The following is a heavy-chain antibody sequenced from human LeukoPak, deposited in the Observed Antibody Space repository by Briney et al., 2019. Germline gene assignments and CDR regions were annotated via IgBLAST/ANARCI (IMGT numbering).Heavy chain of an antibody. CDR1: GYTFTSYG. V-gene: IGHV1-18*01. Sequence: GASVKVSCKASGYTFTSYGISWVRQAPGQRLEWMGWISAYNGNTNYAQKLQGRVTMTTDTSTSTAYMELRSLRSDDTAVYYCARDLGWRHYYYYGMDVWGQGTTVTVSS. D-gene: IGHD2-15*01. CDR3: ARDLGWRHYYYYGMDV. CDR2: ISAYNGNT. J-gene: IGHJ6*02.